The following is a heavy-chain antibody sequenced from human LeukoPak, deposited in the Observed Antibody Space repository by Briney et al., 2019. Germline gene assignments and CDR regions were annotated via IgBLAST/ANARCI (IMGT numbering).Heavy chain of an antibody. CDR3: ARDKITTAPFDY. CDR2: IWYDGSNK. D-gene: IGHD3-22*01. CDR1: GFTFSSYG. Sequence: GRSLRLSCAASGFTFSSYGMHWVRQAPGKGLEWVAVIWYDGSNKYYADSVKGRFTISRDNSKNTLYLQMNSLRAEDTAVYYCARDKITTAPFDYWGQGTLVTVSS. J-gene: IGHJ4*02. V-gene: IGHV3-33*01.